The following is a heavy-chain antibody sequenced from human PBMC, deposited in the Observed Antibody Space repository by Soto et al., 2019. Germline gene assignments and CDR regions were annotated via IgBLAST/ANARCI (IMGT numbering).Heavy chain of an antibody. V-gene: IGHV4-38-2*02. Sequence: PSETLSLTSAVSGYSISSGYYWGWIRQPPGKGLEWIGRIYHSGSTYYNPSLKSRVTISVDTSKNQFSLKLGSVTAADTAVYYCAREDCSSTSRHTSPSWFDPWGQGTLVTVSS. CDR2: IYHSGST. CDR1: GYSISSGYY. D-gene: IGHD2-2*02. J-gene: IGHJ5*02. CDR3: AREDCSSTSRHTSPSWFDP.